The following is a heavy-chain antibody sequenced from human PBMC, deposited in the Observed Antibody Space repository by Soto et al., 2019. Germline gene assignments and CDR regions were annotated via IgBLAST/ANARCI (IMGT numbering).Heavy chain of an antibody. Sequence: EVQLVESGGGSVQPGGSLRLSCAASGFTFSTFSMNWVRQPPGRGLEWISFISGGGRPISYADSVKGRFTISRDNAKNSLYLQMDSLTDEDTAVYYCARDLGWAFDSWGQGTLVTVSS. J-gene: IGHJ4*02. CDR1: GFTFSTFS. CDR3: ARDLGWAFDS. CDR2: ISGGGRPI. D-gene: IGHD6-19*01. V-gene: IGHV3-48*02.